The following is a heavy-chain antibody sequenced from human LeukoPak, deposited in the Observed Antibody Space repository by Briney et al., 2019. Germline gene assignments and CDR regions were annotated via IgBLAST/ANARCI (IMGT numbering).Heavy chain of an antibody. D-gene: IGHD1-26*01. CDR1: GGSFSGYY. CDR3: AGNSGSYRN. CDR2: INHSRST. J-gene: IGHJ4*02. Sequence: SETLSLTCAVYGGSFSGYYWSWIRQPPGKGLEWIGEINHSRSTNYNPSLKSRVTISVDTSKNQFSLKLSSVTAADTAVYYCAGNSGSYRNWGQGTLVTVSS. V-gene: IGHV4-34*01.